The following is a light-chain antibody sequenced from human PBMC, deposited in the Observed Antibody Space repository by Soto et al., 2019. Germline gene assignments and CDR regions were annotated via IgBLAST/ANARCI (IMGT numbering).Light chain of an antibody. CDR3: QQYNSYSWT. CDR1: QSISSW. J-gene: IGKJ1*01. V-gene: IGKV1-5*01. CDR2: DAS. Sequence: DIQMTQSPSTLSASVGDRVTITCRASQSISSWLAWYQQKPGKAPKLLIYDASSLESGVRSRFSGSGSGTEFTLTISSLQPDDFATYYCQQYNSYSWTFVQGTKVEIK.